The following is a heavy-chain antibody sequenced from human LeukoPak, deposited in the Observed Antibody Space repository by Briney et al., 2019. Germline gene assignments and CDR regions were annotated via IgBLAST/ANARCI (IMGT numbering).Heavy chain of an antibody. CDR3: ARVTGTKAYMDV. J-gene: IGHJ6*03. CDR1: GGTFSSYA. V-gene: IGHV1-69*04. D-gene: IGHD1-20*01. CDR2: IIPILGIA. Sequence: SVKVSCKASGGTFSSYAISWVRQAPGQGLEWMGRIIPILGIANYAQKLQGRVTMTTDTSTSTAYMELRSLRSDDTAVYYCARVTGTKAYMDVWGKGTTVTVSS.